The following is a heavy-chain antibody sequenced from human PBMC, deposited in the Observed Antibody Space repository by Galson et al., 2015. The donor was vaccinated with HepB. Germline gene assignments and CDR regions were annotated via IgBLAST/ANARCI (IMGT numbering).Heavy chain of an antibody. CDR1: GFTFSNYG. V-gene: IGHV3-23*01. J-gene: IGHJ3*01. Sequence: SLRLSCAGSGFTFSNYGMIWVRQAPGKGLEWVSVISGSGGSTDYADSVKGRLTISRDNSQNMLNLQMNSLRAEDTAIYFCAKLSSYGFNAHFDFWGQGTLVTVS. CDR3: AKLSSYGFNAHFDF. D-gene: IGHD5-18*01. CDR2: ISGSGGST.